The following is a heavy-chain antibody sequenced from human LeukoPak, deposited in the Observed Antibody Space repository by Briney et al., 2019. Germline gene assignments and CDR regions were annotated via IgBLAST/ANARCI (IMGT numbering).Heavy chain of an antibody. V-gene: IGHV4-59*12. CDR3: ARGYDYVLGYCSGGSCYSITWFDP. D-gene: IGHD2-15*01. CDR1: GGSISSYY. J-gene: IGHJ5*02. CDR2: IYYSGST. Sequence: SETLSLTCTVSGGSISSYYWSWIRQPPGKGLEWIGYIYYSGSTSYKPSLKSRVTISVDTSKNQFSLKLSSVTAADTAVYYCARGYDYVLGYCSGGSCYSITWFDPWGQGTLVTVSS.